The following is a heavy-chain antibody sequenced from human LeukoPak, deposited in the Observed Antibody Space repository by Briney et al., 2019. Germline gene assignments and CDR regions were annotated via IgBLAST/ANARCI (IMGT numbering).Heavy chain of an antibody. Sequence: SQTLSLTCTVSGGSISSGDYYWSWIRQPLGKGLEWIAYMYYSGNTYYNPSLKSRVTMSADTSKNQLSLKLSSVTAADTAEYYCARPYYYDSRIDPWGQGILVTVSS. V-gene: IGHV4-30-4*01. CDR2: MYYSGNT. CDR1: GGSISSGDYY. D-gene: IGHD3-22*01. CDR3: ARPYYYDSRIDP. J-gene: IGHJ5*02.